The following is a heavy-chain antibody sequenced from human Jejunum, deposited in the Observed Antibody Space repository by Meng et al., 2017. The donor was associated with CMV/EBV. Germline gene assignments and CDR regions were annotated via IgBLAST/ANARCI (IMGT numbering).Heavy chain of an antibody. V-gene: IGHV1-69*05. J-gene: IGHJ4*02. CDR1: GGTLRSYA. CDR3: ARAHDSISNPYFDF. Sequence: SGGTLRSYAISWVRQAPGHGLEWMGGIVPLLGTVNYAQKFQGRITITTDESTSTGYMELSSLRSEDTAVYYCARAHDSISNPYFDFWGQGTLVTVSS. CDR2: IVPLLGTV. D-gene: IGHD3-3*02.